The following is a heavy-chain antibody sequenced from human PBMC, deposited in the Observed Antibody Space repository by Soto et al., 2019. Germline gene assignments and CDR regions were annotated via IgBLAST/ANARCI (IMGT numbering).Heavy chain of an antibody. CDR1: GYTFTGNY. J-gene: IGHJ4*02. Sequence: QVQLVQSGAEVKKPGASVKVSCKASGYTFTGNYMHWVRQAPGQGFEWMGWINVNSGCTKYAQKSHGLVTTTRDTSISTAYMELSRLRSDATAVYYCARGDKLSLYPQLDYWGQGTLVTVSS. D-gene: IGHD3-16*02. CDR2: INVNSGCT. V-gene: IGHV1-2*04. CDR3: ARGDKLSLYPQLDY.